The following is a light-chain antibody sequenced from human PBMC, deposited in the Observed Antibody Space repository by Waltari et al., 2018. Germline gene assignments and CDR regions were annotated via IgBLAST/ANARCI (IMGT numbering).Light chain of an antibody. V-gene: IGLV1-44*01. Sequence: QSVLTQAPSESGTPGRRVTISCSGSSSNIGKKAVNWYQQVPGTAPKRLLHAKDQRPSGVPDRFSGSKSATSASLVISGLQAEDEADYYCAAWDDNLNGLFGGGTKLTVL. CDR2: AKD. J-gene: IGLJ3*02. CDR1: SSNIGKKA. CDR3: AAWDDNLNGL.